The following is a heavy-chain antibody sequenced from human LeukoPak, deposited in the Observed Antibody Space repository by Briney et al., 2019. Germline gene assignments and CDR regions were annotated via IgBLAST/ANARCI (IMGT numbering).Heavy chain of an antibody. V-gene: IGHV3-23*01. CDR1: GFTFSSYA. CDR3: AKDQGNWFDAFDI. Sequence: SGGSLRLSCAASGFTFSSYAMSWVRQAPGKGLEWVSAISGSGGSTYYADSVKGRFTISRDNSKNTLYLQMNSLRAEDTAVYYCAKDQGNWFDAFDIWGQGTMVTVSS. D-gene: IGHD1-1*01. J-gene: IGHJ3*02. CDR2: ISGSGGST.